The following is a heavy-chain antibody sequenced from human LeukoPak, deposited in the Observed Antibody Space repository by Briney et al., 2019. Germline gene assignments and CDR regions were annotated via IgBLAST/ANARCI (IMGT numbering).Heavy chain of an antibody. CDR1: GFTVSSNN. Sequence: GGSLRLSCAASGFTVSSNNLAWVRQAPGKGLQWVSTIYYNADTKYADSVRGRFTISRDDSKSTLHLQLNGLRAEDTAVYYCGTFGGTVAPGFWGQGTPVTVSS. CDR2: IYYNADT. J-gene: IGHJ4*02. D-gene: IGHD3-16*01. V-gene: IGHV3-53*01. CDR3: GTFGGTVAPGF.